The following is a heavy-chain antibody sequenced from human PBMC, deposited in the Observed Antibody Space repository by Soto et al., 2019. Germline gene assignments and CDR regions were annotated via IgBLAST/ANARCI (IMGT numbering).Heavy chain of an antibody. CDR1: GFTFSNAW. V-gene: IGHV3-15*01. CDR3: TTDRIVGATTDY. J-gene: IGHJ4*02. Sequence: EVQLVESGGGLVKPGGSLRLSCAASGFTFSNAWMSWVRQAPGKGLEWVGRIKSKTDGGTTDYAAPVKGRFTISRDDSKNTLYLQMNSLKTEDTAVYYCTTDRIVGATTDYWGQGTLVTVSS. CDR2: IKSKTDGGTT. D-gene: IGHD1-26*01.